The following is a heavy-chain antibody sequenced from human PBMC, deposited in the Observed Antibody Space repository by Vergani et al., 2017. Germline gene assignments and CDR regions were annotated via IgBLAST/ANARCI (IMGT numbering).Heavy chain of an antibody. CDR3: ARDPLYSTTWPFLLLDMDV. CDR2: VYTGGGT. D-gene: IGHD6-13*01. J-gene: IGHJ6*02. CDR1: GGSISSGSYY. V-gene: IGHV4-61*02. Sequence: QVQLQESGPGLVKPSQTLSLTCTVSGGSISSGSYYWSWIRQPAGKGLEWIGRVYTGGGTSYNPSLKSRVTISVDTSKNQFSLQLSSVTAADTAVYYCARDPLYSTTWPFLLLDMDVWGQGTTVTVSS.